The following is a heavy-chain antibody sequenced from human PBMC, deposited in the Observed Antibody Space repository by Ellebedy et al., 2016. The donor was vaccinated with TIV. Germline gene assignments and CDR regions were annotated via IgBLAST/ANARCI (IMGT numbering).Heavy chain of an antibody. Sequence: GGSLRLSXAASGFTFSSYAMHWVRQAPGKGLEWVAVISYDGSNKYYADSVKGRFTISRDNSKNTLYLQMNSLRAEDTAVYYCARRVEAAAGDDAFDIWGQGTMVTVSS. CDR1: GFTFSSYA. CDR3: ARRVEAAAGDDAFDI. D-gene: IGHD6-13*01. CDR2: ISYDGSNK. V-gene: IGHV3-30-3*01. J-gene: IGHJ3*02.